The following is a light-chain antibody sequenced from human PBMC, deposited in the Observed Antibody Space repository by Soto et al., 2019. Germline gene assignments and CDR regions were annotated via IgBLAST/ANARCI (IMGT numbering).Light chain of an antibody. J-gene: IGLJ2*01. CDR1: SCDVGGYNY. CDR2: EVS. V-gene: IGLV2-14*01. Sequence: QSALTQPASVSGSPGQSITISCTGTSCDVGGYNYVSWYQQHPGKAPKLMIYEVSNRPSGVSNRFSGSKSGNMASLTISGLQAEDEADYYCSSYTSSSTLVVFGGGTKLTVL. CDR3: SSYTSSSTLVV.